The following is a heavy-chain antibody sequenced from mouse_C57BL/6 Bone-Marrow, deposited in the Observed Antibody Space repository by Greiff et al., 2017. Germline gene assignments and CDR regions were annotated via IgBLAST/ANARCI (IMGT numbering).Heavy chain of an antibody. CDR1: GYTFTSYW. CDR3: ARSSAYDSNYVYFDV. V-gene: IGHV1-72*01. J-gene: IGHJ1*03. Sequence: QVQLQQPGAELVKPGASVKLSCTASGYTFTSYWMHWVKQRPGRGLEWIGRIDPNSGGTTYNEKFKSKATLTVDKPSSTAYMQLSRLTSEDSAVYYCARSSAYDSNYVYFDVWGTGTTVTVSS. CDR2: IDPNSGGT. D-gene: IGHD2-5*01.